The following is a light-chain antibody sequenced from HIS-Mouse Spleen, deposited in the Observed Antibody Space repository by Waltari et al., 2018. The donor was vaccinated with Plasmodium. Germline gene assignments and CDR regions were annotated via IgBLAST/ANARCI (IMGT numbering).Light chain of an antibody. CDR1: QSISSY. V-gene: IGKV1-39*01. CDR2: AAS. CDR3: QQSYSTAVRP. Sequence: DIQITQSPSSLSASVGDRVTITCRESQSISSYLNWYQQKPGKAPKLLIYAASSLKSGVPARFSGSGSGTDYTLNISSQQPDDFATYYCQQSYSTAVRPFGGGTKVEIK. J-gene: IGKJ4*01.